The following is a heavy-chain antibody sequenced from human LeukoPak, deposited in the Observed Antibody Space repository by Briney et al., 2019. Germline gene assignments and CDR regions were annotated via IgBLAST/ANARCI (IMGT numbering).Heavy chain of an antibody. CDR2: IYSSATT. Sequence: SETLSLNCTVSGGSIGITTYYWGWSRPPPGKGLAWSGSIYSSATTYNNPSLKSRVTISIDTSTSYFSRRLKSVPAADTAVYYCARQPPLYSSSPYPWGQGTPVIVSS. J-gene: IGHJ1*01. CDR1: GGSIGITTYY. CDR3: ARQPPLYSSSPYP. V-gene: IGHV4-39*01. D-gene: IGHD6-13*01.